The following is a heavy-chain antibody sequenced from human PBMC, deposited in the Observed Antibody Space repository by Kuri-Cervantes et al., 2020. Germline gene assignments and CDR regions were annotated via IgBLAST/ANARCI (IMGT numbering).Heavy chain of an antibody. CDR3: ARDGATVTTTYYYGMDV. Sequence: GGSLRLSCAASGFTFSSYAMHWVRQAPGKGLEWVAVISYDGSNKYYADSVKGRFTISRDNSKNTLYLQMNSLRAEDTAVYYCARDGATVTTTYYYGMDVWGQGTTVTVSS. D-gene: IGHD4-17*01. V-gene: IGHV3-30-3*01. J-gene: IGHJ6*02. CDR1: GFTFSSYA. CDR2: ISYDGSNK.